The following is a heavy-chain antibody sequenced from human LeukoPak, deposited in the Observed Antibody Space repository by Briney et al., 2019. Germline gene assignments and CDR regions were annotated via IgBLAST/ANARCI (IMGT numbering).Heavy chain of an antibody. CDR2: ISINRYI. V-gene: IGHV3-21*01. CDR3: ARLPVYYYYYYYMDV. Sequence: GGSLRLSCVASGFSFSNYALTWVRQAPGRGLEWVSGISINRYIHYADPVKGRSTVSRDNAVQSLYLQMNSLRAEDTAVYYCARLPVYYYYYYYMDVWGKGTTVTVSS. CDR1: GFSFSNYA. J-gene: IGHJ6*03. D-gene: IGHD1-14*01.